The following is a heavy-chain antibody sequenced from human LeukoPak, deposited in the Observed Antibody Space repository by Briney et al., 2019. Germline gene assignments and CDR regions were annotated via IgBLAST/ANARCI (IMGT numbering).Heavy chain of an antibody. D-gene: IGHD6-13*01. CDR3: ASIWDSSWDKYYYGMDV. CDR2: ISSSGSTI. J-gene: IGHJ6*02. V-gene: IGHV3-48*03. CDR1: GFTFSSYE. Sequence: PGGSLRLSCVASGFTFSSYEMNWVRQAPGKGLEWVSYISSSGSTIYYADSVKGRFTISRDNAKNSLYLQMNSLRAEDTAVYYCASIWDSSWDKYYYGMDVWGQGTTVTVSS.